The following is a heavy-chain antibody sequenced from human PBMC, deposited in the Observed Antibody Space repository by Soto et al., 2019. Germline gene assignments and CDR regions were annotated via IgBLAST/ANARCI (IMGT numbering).Heavy chain of an antibody. D-gene: IGHD6-13*01. V-gene: IGHV3-30-3*01. CDR1: GFTFSSYA. J-gene: IGHJ1*01. CDR2: ISYDGSNK. CDR3: ARDDGSWYFQH. Sequence: GGSLRLSCTASGFTFSSYAMHWVRQAPGKGLEWVAVISYDGSNKYYADSVKGRFTISRDNSKNTLYLQMNSLRAEDTAVYYCARDDGSWYFQHWGQGTLVTVSS.